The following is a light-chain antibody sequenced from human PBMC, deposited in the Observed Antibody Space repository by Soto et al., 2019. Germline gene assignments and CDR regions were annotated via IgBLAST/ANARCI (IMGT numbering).Light chain of an antibody. CDR1: SSDVGGYNF. J-gene: IGLJ1*01. CDR2: DVT. CDR3: SSYTSISTYV. Sequence: QSVLTQPASVSGSPGQSITISCTGTSSDVGGYNFVSWYQQHPDKAPKLMIYDVTNRPSGVSNRFSGSKSGKTASLTISGLQAEDEADYYCSSYTSISTYVFGTGTKVTVL. V-gene: IGLV2-14*01.